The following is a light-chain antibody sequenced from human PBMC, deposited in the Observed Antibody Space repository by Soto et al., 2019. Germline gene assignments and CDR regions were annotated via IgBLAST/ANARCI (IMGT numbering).Light chain of an antibody. Sequence: EIVLTQSPATLSLSPGERASLSCRASQSVNSYLAWYQQKPGQAPRLLIYGASSRAPGIPDRFSGSGSGTEFTLTISSLQSEDSAVYYCQQYGSSPQTFGQGTKVDIK. V-gene: IGKV3-15*01. CDR1: QSVNSY. J-gene: IGKJ1*01. CDR2: GAS. CDR3: QQYGSSPQT.